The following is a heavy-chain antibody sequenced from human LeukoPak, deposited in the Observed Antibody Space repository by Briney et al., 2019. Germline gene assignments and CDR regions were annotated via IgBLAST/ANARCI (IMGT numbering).Heavy chain of an antibody. D-gene: IGHD6-19*01. Sequence: PGGSLRLSWAAAGFTVSSNYMNWVRQAPGKGLEWVSVIYTGGSAYYADSVKGRFTISRDNSKNMLYLQMNSLRAEDTAVYYCARAHSSSDYFDCWGQGILVIVSP. CDR3: ARAHSSSDYFDC. CDR1: GFTVSSNY. J-gene: IGHJ4*02. V-gene: IGHV3-53*01. CDR2: IYTGGSA.